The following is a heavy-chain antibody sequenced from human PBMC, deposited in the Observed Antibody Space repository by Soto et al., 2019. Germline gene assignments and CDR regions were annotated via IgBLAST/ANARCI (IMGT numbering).Heavy chain of an antibody. CDR3: ARLPNKSPQN. Sequence: EVQLVESGGGLVQPGGSLRLSCVASGFTFSSSWMHWVRQAPGKGLVWVSSISNDGSSIYADPVKGRFTISRDNAKNTLYLQTNSLRAEDTAVYYCARLPNKSPQNWGQGTLVIVSP. J-gene: IGHJ1*01. V-gene: IGHV3-74*01. CDR2: ISNDGSS. CDR1: GFTFSSSW.